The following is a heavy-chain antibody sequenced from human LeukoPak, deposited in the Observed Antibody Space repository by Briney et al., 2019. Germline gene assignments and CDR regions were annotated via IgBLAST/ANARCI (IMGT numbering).Heavy chain of an antibody. V-gene: IGHV3-30-3*01. Sequence: GRSLRLSCAASGFTFSSYAMHWVRQAPGKGLEWVAVISYDGSSKYYADSVKGRFTISRDNSKNTLYLQMNSLRAEDTAVYYCIVGATTFDYWGQGTLVTVSS. D-gene: IGHD1-26*01. CDR1: GFTFSSYA. CDR2: ISYDGSSK. J-gene: IGHJ4*02. CDR3: IVGATTFDY.